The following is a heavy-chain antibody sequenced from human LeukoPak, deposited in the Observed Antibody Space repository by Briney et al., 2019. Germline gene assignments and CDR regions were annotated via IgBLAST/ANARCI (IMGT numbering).Heavy chain of an antibody. V-gene: IGHV4-59*01. CDR2: IHYSGST. Sequence: PSETLSLTCTVSGVSINSYYWSWVRQPPGRGLEWVGSIHYSGSTSYNPSLRSRVTISVDKSKNQFFLKLSSVTATDPAVYYCARRVHSSSWSSYFDYWGQGTLVPVSS. D-gene: IGHD6-13*01. CDR3: ARRVHSSSWSSYFDY. CDR1: GVSINSYY. J-gene: IGHJ4*02.